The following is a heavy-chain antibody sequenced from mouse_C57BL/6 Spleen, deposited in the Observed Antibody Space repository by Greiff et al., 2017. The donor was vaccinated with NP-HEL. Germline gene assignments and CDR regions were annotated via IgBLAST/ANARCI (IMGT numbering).Heavy chain of an antibody. J-gene: IGHJ2*01. CDR3: ARFYDGYYFDY. CDR1: GFSLTSYG. CDR2: IWSGGST. D-gene: IGHD2-3*01. Sequence: QVHVKQSGPGLVQPSQSLSITCTVSGFSLTSYGVHWVRQSPGKGLEWLGVIWSGGSTDYNAAFISRLSISKDNSKSQVFFKMNSLQADDTAIYYCARFYDGYYFDYWGQGTTLTVSS. V-gene: IGHV2-2*01.